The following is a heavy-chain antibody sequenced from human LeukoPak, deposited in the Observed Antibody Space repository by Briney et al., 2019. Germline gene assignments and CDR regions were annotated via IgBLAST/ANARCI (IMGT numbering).Heavy chain of an antibody. V-gene: IGHV1-2*02. CDR3: ARDSGTVTSNYYYYYMDV. D-gene: IGHD4-17*01. CDR2: INPNSGGT. J-gene: IGHJ6*03. Sequence: GASVKVSCKASGYTFTGYYMHWVRQAPGQGREWMGWINPNSGGTNYAQKFQGRLTMTRDTSINTAYMELSRLRSDDTAVYYCARDSGTVTSNYYYYYMDVWGKGTTVTISS. CDR1: GYTFTGYY.